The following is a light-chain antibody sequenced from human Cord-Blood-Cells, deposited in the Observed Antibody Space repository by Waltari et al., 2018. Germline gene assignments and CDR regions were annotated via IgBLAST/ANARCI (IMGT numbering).Light chain of an antibody. Sequence: EIVMTQSPDSLAVSLGERGTITCKSSQSVLYSSNNKNYLAWYQQKPGQPPKLLIYWASTRESGVPCQFSGSGSGTDFSLTISSLQAEDVAVYFCQQYYSTPWTFGPGTKVEIK. CDR3: QQYYSTPWT. V-gene: IGKV4-1*01. J-gene: IGKJ1*01. CDR2: WAS. CDR1: QSVLYSSNNKNY.